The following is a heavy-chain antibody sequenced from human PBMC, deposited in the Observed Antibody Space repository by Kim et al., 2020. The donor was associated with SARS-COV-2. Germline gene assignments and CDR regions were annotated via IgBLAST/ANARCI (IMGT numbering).Heavy chain of an antibody. Sequence: SETLSLTCTVSGGSISSSSYYWGWIRQPPGKGLEWIGSIYYSGSTYYNPSLKSRVTISVDTSKNQFSLKLSSVTAADTAVYYCASHSSRGRPSWFDPWGQGTLVTVSS. V-gene: IGHV4-39*07. J-gene: IGHJ5*02. CDR3: ASHSSRGRPSWFDP. CDR2: IYYSGST. CDR1: GGSISSSSYY. D-gene: IGHD6-13*01.